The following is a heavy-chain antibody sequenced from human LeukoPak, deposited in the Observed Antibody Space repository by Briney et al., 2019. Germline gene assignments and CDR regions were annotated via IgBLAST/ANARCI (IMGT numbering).Heavy chain of an antibody. J-gene: IGHJ6*02. D-gene: IGHD3-10*01. Sequence: GASVKVSCKASGYTFTSYDINWVRQATGQGLEWMGWMNPNSGNTGYAQKFQGRVTMTRNTSISTAYMELSSRRSEDTAVYYCARSLWFGELGLSGYYYYYGMDVWGQGTTVTVSS. CDR1: GYTFTSYD. V-gene: IGHV1-8*01. CDR3: ARSLWFGELGLSGYYYYYGMDV. CDR2: MNPNSGNT.